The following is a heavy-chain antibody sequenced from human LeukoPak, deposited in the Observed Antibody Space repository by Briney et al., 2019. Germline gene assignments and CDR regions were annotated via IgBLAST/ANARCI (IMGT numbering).Heavy chain of an antibody. CDR3: ARQTGRSSGWLFDY. CDR2: IYHSGST. CDR1: GGSISSGGYY. Sequence: PSQTLSLTCTVSGGSISSGGYYWSWIRQPPGKGLEWIGYIYHSGSTYYNPSLKSRVTISVDRSKNQFSLKLSSVTAADTAVYYCARQTGRSSGWLFDYWGQGTLVTVSS. J-gene: IGHJ4*02. D-gene: IGHD6-19*01. V-gene: IGHV4-30-2*01.